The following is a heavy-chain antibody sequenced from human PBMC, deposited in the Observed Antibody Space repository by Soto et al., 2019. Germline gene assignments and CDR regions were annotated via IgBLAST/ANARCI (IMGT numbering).Heavy chain of an antibody. Sequence: PSETLSLTCTVSGVSIISDGYYWSWIRQYPGKGLEWIGYIHYSGSTYSNLSLKSRITMSVDTSKNQFSLKLNSVTAADTAVYYCARRGSGTYIFDFWGQGTLVTVSS. CDR3: ARRGSGTYIFDF. D-gene: IGHD3-10*01. V-gene: IGHV4-31*03. CDR2: IHYSGST. CDR1: GVSIISDGYY. J-gene: IGHJ4*02.